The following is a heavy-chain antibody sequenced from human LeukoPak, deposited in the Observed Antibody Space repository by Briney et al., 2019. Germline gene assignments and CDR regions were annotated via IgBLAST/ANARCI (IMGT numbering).Heavy chain of an antibody. CDR3: ARDRGLGRYAFDI. CDR2: TYYRSKWYN. Sequence: SQTLSLTCAISGDSVSSNSVTWNWIRQSPSRGLEWLGRTYYRSKWYNDYAVSVKSRITINPDTSKNQLSLQLNSVTPEDTAVYYCARDRGLGRYAFDIWGQGTMVTVSS. D-gene: IGHD7-27*01. CDR1: GDSVSSNSVT. V-gene: IGHV6-1*01. J-gene: IGHJ3*02.